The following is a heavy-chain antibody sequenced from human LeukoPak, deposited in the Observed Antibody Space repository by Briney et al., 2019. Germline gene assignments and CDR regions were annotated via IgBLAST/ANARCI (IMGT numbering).Heavy chain of an antibody. CDR2: INSDGSST. CDR3: AREGGYSYGYYFDY. J-gene: IGHJ4*02. V-gene: IGHV3-74*01. Sequence: GGSLRLSCAASGFTFSSYWMHWVRQAPGKGLVWVSRINSDGSSTSYADSVKGRFTISRDNAKNTLYLQMNSLRAEDTAVYYCAREGGYSYGYYFDYWGQGTLVTVSS. D-gene: IGHD5-18*01. CDR1: GFTFSSYW.